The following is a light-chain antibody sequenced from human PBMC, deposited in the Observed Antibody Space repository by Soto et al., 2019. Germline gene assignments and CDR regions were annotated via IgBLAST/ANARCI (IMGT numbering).Light chain of an antibody. CDR2: RNN. V-gene: IGLV1-47*01. CDR1: SYNIGSNY. J-gene: IGLJ1*01. CDR3: AAWDDSLSGPEV. Sequence: QSVLTQPPSASGTPGQRVTISCSGSSYNIGSNYVYWYQQLPGTAPKLLIYRNNQRPSGVPDRFSGSKSGTSASLAISGLRSEDEADYYCAAWDDSLSGPEVFGTGTKLTVL.